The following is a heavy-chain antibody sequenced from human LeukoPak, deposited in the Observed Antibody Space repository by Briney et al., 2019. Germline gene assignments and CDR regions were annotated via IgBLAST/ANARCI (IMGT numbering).Heavy chain of an antibody. CDR1: GFTFSRYS. D-gene: IGHD4-23*01. Sequence: GGSLRLSCAASGFTFSRYSMNWVRQAPGKGLEWVSYISSSSGTIDYADSVKGRFSISRDNAKNSLYLQMKSLRDEDTAVYYCAREDGGKADIWGQGTMVTVSS. J-gene: IGHJ3*02. CDR3: AREDGGKADI. CDR2: ISSSSGTI. V-gene: IGHV3-48*02.